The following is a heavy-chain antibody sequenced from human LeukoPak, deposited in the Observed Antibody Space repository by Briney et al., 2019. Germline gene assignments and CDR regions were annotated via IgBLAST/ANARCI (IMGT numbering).Heavy chain of an antibody. CDR2: ISGSGGST. CDR1: GFTFSSYA. D-gene: IGHD3-22*01. V-gene: IGHV3-23*01. J-gene: IGHJ4*02. CDR3: TTSLDSSGSYYFDY. Sequence: TGGSLRLSCAASGFTFSSYAMSWVRQAPGKGLEWVSAISGSGGSTYYADSVKGRFTISRDNSKNTLYLQMNSLKTEDTAVYYCTTSLDSSGSYYFDYWGQGTLVTVSS.